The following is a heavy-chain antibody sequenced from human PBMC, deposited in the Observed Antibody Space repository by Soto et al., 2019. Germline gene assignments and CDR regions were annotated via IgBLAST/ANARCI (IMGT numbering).Heavy chain of an antibody. Sequence: QLQLQESGPGLLKPSETLSLTCTVSGGSINNSSFYWGWVRQPPGKRLEWIGSIYYSGSAYYNPSLKSRLTISVDTSKNQFSLNLSSVTAADTAVYFCARRPLVRGIIPYYFDSWGQGTLVTVSS. CDR3: ARRPLVRGIIPYYFDS. CDR2: IYYSGSA. V-gene: IGHV4-39*01. J-gene: IGHJ4*02. CDR1: GGSINNSSFY. D-gene: IGHD3-10*01.